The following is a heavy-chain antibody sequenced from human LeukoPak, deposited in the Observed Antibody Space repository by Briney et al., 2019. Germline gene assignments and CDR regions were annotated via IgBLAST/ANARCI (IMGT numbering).Heavy chain of an antibody. CDR3: ARVRFAIIDAYYFDY. D-gene: IGHD3-16*02. V-gene: IGHV3-7*01. CDR2: IKHDGSEK. CDR1: GFTFSIYW. J-gene: IGHJ4*02. Sequence: GGSLRLSCGASGFTFSIYWMTWVRQAPGKGLAWVANIKHDGSEKYYVDSVKGRFTISRDNAKNSLYLQMNSLRAEDTAVYYCARVRFAIIDAYYFDYWGQGTLVTVSS.